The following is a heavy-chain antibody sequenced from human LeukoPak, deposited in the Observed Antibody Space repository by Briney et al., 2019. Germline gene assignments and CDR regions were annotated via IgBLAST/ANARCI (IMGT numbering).Heavy chain of an antibody. V-gene: IGHV3-23*01. CDR1: GFSFSRYA. J-gene: IGHJ4*02. CDR3: AKLASTASDFDS. D-gene: IGHD2-2*01. CDR2: ISSSGAGT. Sequence: GGSLRLSCAASGFSFSRYAISWVRQAPGRGLGWVSTISSSGAGTYYADSVKGRFTVSRDNSKNTLYLQMNSLRAEDTAVYYCAKLASTASDFDSWGQGTLVTVSS.